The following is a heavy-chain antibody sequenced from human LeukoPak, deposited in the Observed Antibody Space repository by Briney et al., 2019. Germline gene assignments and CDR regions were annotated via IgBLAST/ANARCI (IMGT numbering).Heavy chain of an antibody. D-gene: IGHD1-26*01. CDR1: GGSINNGSYY. CDR2: IYASGTT. J-gene: IGHJ4*02. CDR3: ARGARRGGSYYFEY. V-gene: IGHV4-61*02. Sequence: SETLSLTCTVSGGSINNGSYYWSWIRQPAGKGLEWIGRIYASGTTNFNPSLKSRVTISIDTSKNQFSLKLSSVTAADTAVYYCARGARRGGSYYFEYWGQGTLVTVSS.